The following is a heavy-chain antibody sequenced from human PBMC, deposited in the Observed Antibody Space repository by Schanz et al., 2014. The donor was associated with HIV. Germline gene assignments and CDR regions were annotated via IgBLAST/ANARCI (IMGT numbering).Heavy chain of an antibody. V-gene: IGHV3-21*01. J-gene: IGHJ3*02. D-gene: IGHD2-2*01. Sequence: VQLVESGGGVVQPGRSLRLSCAASGFTFSSYSMNWVRQAPGKGLEWVSSIDSSSSYKYYADSVKGRFTISRDNAKNSLYLQMNSLRAEDTAVYFCARDVAGCSGTSCFSDAFDIWGQGTMVTVSS. CDR2: IDSSSSYK. CDR3: ARDVAGCSGTSCFSDAFDI. CDR1: GFTFSSYS.